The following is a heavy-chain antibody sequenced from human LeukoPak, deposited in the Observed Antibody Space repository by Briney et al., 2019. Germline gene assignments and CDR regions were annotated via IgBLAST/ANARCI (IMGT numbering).Heavy chain of an antibody. J-gene: IGHJ6*03. CDR1: GGSISSSNYY. V-gene: IGHV4-39*07. Sequence: SETLSLTCTVSGGSISSSNYYWGWIRQPPGKGLEWIGSIYYSGSTYYNPSLKSRVTISVDTSKNQFSLKLSSVTAADTAVYYCASRGRDGYNYYYYYYYMDVWGKGTTVTISS. CDR2: IYYSGST. CDR3: ASRGRDGYNYYYYYYYMDV. D-gene: IGHD5-24*01.